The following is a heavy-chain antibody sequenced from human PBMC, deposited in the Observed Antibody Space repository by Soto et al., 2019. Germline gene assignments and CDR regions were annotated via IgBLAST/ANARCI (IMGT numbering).Heavy chain of an antibody. J-gene: IGHJ4*02. CDR2: VYYSGST. CDR1: GGSASNSY. CDR3: ARGRSHEWELLVQYFDY. D-gene: IGHD1-26*01. V-gene: IGHV4-59*02. Sequence: SETLSLTCTVSGGSASNSYWGWIRQPPGKGLEWVAYVYYSGSTNYNPSLGSRVTISVGKSKNQFSLKMTSVTGADTAVYYCARGRSHEWELLVQYFDYWGQGTLVTVSS.